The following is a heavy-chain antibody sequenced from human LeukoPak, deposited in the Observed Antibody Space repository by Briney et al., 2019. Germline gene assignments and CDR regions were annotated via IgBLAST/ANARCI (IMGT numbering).Heavy chain of an antibody. D-gene: IGHD6-13*01. CDR1: GGSIRSNY. V-gene: IGHV4-59*01. J-gene: IGHJ5*02. Sequence: SETLSLTCTVSGGSIRSNYWSWIRQPPGKGLEWIGYIYYSGSTSYNPSLKSRVTISVDTSKNQFSLNLSSVTAADTAVYYCARVPPYSSSWYWFDPWGQGTLVTVSS. CDR2: IYYSGST. CDR3: ARVPPYSSSWYWFDP.